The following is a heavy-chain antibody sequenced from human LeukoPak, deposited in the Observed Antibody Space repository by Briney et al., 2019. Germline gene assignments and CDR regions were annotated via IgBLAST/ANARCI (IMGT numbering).Heavy chain of an antibody. D-gene: IGHD2/OR15-2a*01. Sequence: GGSLRLSCAASGFTFSGYAMSWVRQAPGKGLEWVSAISGSGGSTYYADSVKGRFTISRDNSKNTLYLQMNSLRAEDTAVYYCAKEFSTPLGSDYYYYYMDVWGKGTTVTVSS. J-gene: IGHJ6*03. CDR3: AKEFSTPLGSDYYYYYMDV. V-gene: IGHV3-23*01. CDR1: GFTFSGYA. CDR2: ISGSGGST.